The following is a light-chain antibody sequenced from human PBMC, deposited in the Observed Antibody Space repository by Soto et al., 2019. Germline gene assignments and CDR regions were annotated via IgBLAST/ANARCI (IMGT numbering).Light chain of an antibody. CDR2: EVS. Sequence: QSALTQPASVSGSPGQSITISCTGTSSDVGTYNLVSWYQQHPGKAPKLMIYEVSKRPSGVSNRFSGSKSGNTASLTISGLQAEDEADYYCCSYAGSRTLDVFGTGTKVTVL. CDR3: CSYAGSRTLDV. V-gene: IGLV2-23*02. CDR1: SSDVGTYNL. J-gene: IGLJ1*01.